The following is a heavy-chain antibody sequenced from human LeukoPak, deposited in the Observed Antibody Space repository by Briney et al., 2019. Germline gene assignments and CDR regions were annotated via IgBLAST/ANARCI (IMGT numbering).Heavy chain of an antibody. D-gene: IGHD5-24*01. CDR1: GFSFTNSM. CDR2: VLQDGETT. V-gene: IGHV3-23*01. CDR3: TKRDGQAFDY. J-gene: IGHJ4*02. Sequence: PGGSLRLSCAAAGFSFTNSMMSWVRRVPGQGLEWVSTVLQDGETTFYADSVRGRATISRDNFKDTLFLEMSSLRAEDTAIYYCTKRDGQAFDYWGQGALVTVSS.